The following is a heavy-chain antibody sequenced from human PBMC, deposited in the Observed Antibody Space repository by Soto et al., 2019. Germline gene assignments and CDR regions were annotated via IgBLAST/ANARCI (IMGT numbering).Heavy chain of an antibody. Sequence: QVQLQQWGAGLLKPSETLSLTCTVYGGSFSGYSWSWLRQPPGRGLAWIGEIHQSGTANYSPALQRRVTISVHAAKNQCSLQLSAVTAADTAVYCCSRAHRQGFIVLAVVGHFVSWRQAALVTLSS. CDR3: SRAHRQGFIVLAVVGHFVS. J-gene: IGHJ4*02. CDR1: GGSFSGYS. V-gene: IGHV4-34*01. D-gene: IGHD2-15*01. CDR2: IHQSGTA.